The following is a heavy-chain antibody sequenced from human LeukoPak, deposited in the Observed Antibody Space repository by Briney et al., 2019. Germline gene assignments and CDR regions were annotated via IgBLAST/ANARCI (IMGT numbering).Heavy chain of an antibody. Sequence: GGSLRLSCAASGFTVSRNYMGWVRQAPAKGLEGVSIIYSGGDTYYADSVKGRFTISRDNSKNILYLQMNTLRGEDTAVYYCATCSGGSCYSGAFDIWGQGTMVTVSS. J-gene: IGHJ3*02. D-gene: IGHD2-15*01. CDR3: ATCSGGSCYSGAFDI. CDR1: GFTVSRNY. CDR2: IYSGGDT. V-gene: IGHV3-53*01.